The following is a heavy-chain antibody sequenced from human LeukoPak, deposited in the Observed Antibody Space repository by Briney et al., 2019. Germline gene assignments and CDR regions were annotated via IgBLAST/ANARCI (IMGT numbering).Heavy chain of an antibody. J-gene: IGHJ6*03. CDR1: GGSFSGYY. CDR2: INHSGST. D-gene: IGHD5-18*01. CDR3: ARGGTWIQLRNYYYYMDV. Sequence: SETLSLTCAVYGGSFSGYYWSWIRQPPGEGLEWIGEINHSGSTNYNPSLKSRVTISVDTSKNQFSLKLSSVTATDTAVYYCARGGTWIQLRNYYYYMDVWGKGTTVTVSS. V-gene: IGHV4-34*01.